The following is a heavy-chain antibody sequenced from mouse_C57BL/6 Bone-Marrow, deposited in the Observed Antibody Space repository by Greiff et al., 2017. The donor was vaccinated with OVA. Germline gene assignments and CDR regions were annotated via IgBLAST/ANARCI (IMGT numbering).Heavy chain of an antibody. J-gene: IGHJ2*01. CDR2: IYPGDGAT. Sequence: VQLQESGPELVKPGASVKISCKASGYAFSSSWMNWVKQRPGKGLEWIGRIYPGDGATNYNGKFKGKATLTADKSSSTAYMQLSSLTSEDSAVYFCARYGYPYYFDYWGQGTTLTVSS. CDR3: ARYGYPYYFDY. CDR1: GYAFSSSW. D-gene: IGHD2-2*01. V-gene: IGHV1-82*01.